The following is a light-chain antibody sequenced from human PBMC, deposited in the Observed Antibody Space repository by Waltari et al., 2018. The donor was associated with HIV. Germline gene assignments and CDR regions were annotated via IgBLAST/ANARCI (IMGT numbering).Light chain of an antibody. CDR2: YAS. Sequence: EIVLTQSPDVQSVTPKEKVTITCRASQSIGSNLHWSQQKPDQSPTLLIKYASRSFSGVPSRFSGSGSGTDFTLTIRGLEAEDAATYYCHQSSSLPHTFGQGTKLEIK. V-gene: IGKV6-21*01. J-gene: IGKJ2*01. CDR3: HQSSSLPHT. CDR1: QSIGSN.